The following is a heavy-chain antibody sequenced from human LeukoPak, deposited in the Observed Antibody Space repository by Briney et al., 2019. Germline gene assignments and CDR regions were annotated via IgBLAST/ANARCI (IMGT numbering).Heavy chain of an antibody. CDR2: ISAYNGNT. Sequence: GASVKVSCKASNYTFISYVISWVRQAPGQGLEWMGWISAYNGNTNYAQKLQGRVTMTTDTSTSTAYMELRSLRSDDTAVYYCARGVMITFGGVIVPYYFDYWGQGTLVTVSS. V-gene: IGHV1-18*01. D-gene: IGHD3-16*02. J-gene: IGHJ4*02. CDR3: ARGVMITFGGVIVPYYFDY. CDR1: NYTFISYV.